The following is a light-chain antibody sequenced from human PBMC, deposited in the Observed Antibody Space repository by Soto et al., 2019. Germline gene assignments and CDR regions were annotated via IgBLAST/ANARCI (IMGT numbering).Light chain of an antibody. CDR2: IAS. CDR1: QSVSGSN. Sequence: EIVLTQSPDTLSLSPGERATLSCRASQSVSGSNLAWYQHKPGQGPRPLIYIASRRATGIPDRFSGSGSGTEFTLTISRLEPEDFAVYYCQQHGSGPWTFGQGTKVEIK. V-gene: IGKV3-20*01. J-gene: IGKJ1*01. CDR3: QQHGSGPWT.